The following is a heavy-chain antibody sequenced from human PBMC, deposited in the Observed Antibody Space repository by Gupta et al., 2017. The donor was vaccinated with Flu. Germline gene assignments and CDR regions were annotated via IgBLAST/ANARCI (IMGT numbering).Heavy chain of an antibody. CDR2: ISGSGGST. J-gene: IGHJ4*02. CDR1: GFTFRSYA. CDR3: AKDSGITMIVVVITGFDY. V-gene: IGHV3-23*01. Sequence: EVQLLESGGGLVQTGGSLRLSCAASGFTFRSYAMSWVLQAPGKGLEWVSAISGSGGSTYYADSVKGRFTISRDNSKNTLYLQMNSLRAEDTAVYYCAKDSGITMIVVVITGFDYWGQGTLVTVSS. D-gene: IGHD3-22*01.